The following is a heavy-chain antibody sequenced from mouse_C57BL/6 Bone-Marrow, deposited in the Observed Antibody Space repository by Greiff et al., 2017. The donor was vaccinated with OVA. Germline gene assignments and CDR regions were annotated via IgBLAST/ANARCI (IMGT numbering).Heavy chain of an antibody. CDR2: IHPNSGST. CDR3: ARKRRSSLDY. J-gene: IGHJ2*01. D-gene: IGHD1-1*01. CDR1: GYTFTSYW. Sequence: QVQLQQPGAELVKPGASVKLSCKASGYTFTSYWMHWVKQRPGQGLEWIGMIHPNSGSTNYNEKFKSKATLTVDKSSSTAYLQLSSLTSEDSAVYYCARKRRSSLDYWGQGTTLTVSS. V-gene: IGHV1-64*01.